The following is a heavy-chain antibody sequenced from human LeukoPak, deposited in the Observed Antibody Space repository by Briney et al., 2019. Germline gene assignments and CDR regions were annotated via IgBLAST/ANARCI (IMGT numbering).Heavy chain of an antibody. CDR1: GGSISSSSYY. Sequence: SETLSLTCTVSGGSISSSSYYWGWIRQPPGKGLEWIGSIYYSGSTYYNPSLKSRVTISVDTSKNQFSLKLSSVTAADTAVYYCASIAAARPYYHCGMDVWGQGTTVTVSS. D-gene: IGHD6-13*01. V-gene: IGHV4-39*01. J-gene: IGHJ6*02. CDR2: IYYSGST. CDR3: ASIAAARPYYHCGMDV.